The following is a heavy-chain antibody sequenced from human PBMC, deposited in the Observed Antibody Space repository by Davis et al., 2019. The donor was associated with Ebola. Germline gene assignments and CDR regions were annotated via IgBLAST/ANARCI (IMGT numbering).Heavy chain of an antibody. CDR1: GVSIRSGEYY. D-gene: IGHD3/OR15-3a*01. V-gene: IGHV4-31*03. Sequence: SETLSLTCTVSGVSIRSGEYYWSWIRQHPGKGLEWIGHIFYSGATYYSPSLKGRITISVDTSKNQFSLELSSVTAADTAVYYCAREGGLGLDYWGQGTLVTVSS. CDR3: AREGGLGLDY. CDR2: IFYSGAT. J-gene: IGHJ4*02.